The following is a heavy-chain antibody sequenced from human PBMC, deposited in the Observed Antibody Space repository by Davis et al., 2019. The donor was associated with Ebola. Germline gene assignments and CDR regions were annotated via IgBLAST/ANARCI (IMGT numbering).Heavy chain of an antibody. Sequence: GGSLRLSCTASGFTFGDYAMSWVRQAPGKGLEWVGFIRSKAYGGTTEYAASVKGRFTISRDDSKSIAYLQMNSLKTEDTAVYYCTRDSPIFCSGGSCYLILSYYGMDVWGQGTTVTVSS. CDR1: GFTFGDYA. CDR3: TRDSPIFCSGGSCYLILSYYGMDV. D-gene: IGHD2-15*01. CDR2: IRSKAYGGTT. J-gene: IGHJ6*02. V-gene: IGHV3-49*04.